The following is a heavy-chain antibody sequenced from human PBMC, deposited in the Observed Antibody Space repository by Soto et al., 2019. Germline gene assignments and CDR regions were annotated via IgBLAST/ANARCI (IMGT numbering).Heavy chain of an antibody. CDR3: ARLKERGVNVLAAFDF. D-gene: IGHD3-10*01. CDR1: GYSFTTFW. V-gene: IGHV5-51*01. CDR2: TYPGATDT. J-gene: IGHJ3*01. Sequence: GYSFTTFWIAWVRQMPGKGLQWIGITYPGATDTRYSPSFRGQITISVDKSISTVYLQWGSLKASDTAIYYCARLKERGVNVLAAFDFWSQRSIVTV.